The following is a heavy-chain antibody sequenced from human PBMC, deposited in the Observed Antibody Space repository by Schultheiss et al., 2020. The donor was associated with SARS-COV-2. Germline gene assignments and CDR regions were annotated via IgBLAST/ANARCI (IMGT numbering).Heavy chain of an antibody. CDR1: GYSFNSHW. V-gene: IGHV5-51*01. J-gene: IGHJ4*02. Sequence: GESLKISCKASGYSFNSHWIGWVRQMPGKGLEWMGIIYPADSDTRYSPSFQGRVTISADKSISTSYLQWSSLEASDTAMYYCARGSRGGGTLAYFDFWGRGTLVTVSS. D-gene: IGHD3-16*01. CDR3: ARGSRGGGTLAYFDF. CDR2: IYPADSDT.